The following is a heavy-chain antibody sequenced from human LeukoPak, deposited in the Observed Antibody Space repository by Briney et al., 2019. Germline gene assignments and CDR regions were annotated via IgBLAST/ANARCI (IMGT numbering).Heavy chain of an antibody. D-gene: IGHD6-19*01. CDR1: GGSFSGYY. CDR3: ARGGYSNGWYLGY. CDR2: INHSGST. J-gene: IGHJ4*02. Sequence: SETLSLTCAVYGGSFSGYYWSWIRQPPGKGLEWIGEINHSGSTNYNPSLKSRVTISVDTSKNQFSLKLSSVTAADTAVYYCARGGYSNGWYLGYWGQGTLVTVSS. V-gene: IGHV4-34*01.